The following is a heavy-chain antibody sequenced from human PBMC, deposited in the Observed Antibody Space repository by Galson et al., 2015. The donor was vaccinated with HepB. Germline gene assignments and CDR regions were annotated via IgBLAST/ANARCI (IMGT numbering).Heavy chain of an antibody. CDR2: TYYRSKWYH. Sequence: CAISGDSVSSSSAAWNWIRQSPSRGLEWLGRTYYRSKWYHDYAVSVRSRITIYPDTSKNQFSLQLTSVTPEDTAVYYCARDLSASLDYWARGTLVTVSS. CDR1: GDSVSSSSAA. J-gene: IGHJ4*02. CDR3: ARDLSASLDY. V-gene: IGHV6-1*01. D-gene: IGHD6-6*01.